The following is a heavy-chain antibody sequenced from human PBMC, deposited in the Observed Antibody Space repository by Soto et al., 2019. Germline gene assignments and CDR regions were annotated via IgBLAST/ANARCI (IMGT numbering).Heavy chain of an antibody. J-gene: IGHJ4*02. D-gene: IGHD3-10*01. V-gene: IGHV3-30*04. CDR1: GFTFSNYT. CDR3: AGRSGSSDY. Sequence: LRLSCAASGFTFSNYTMHCVRQAPGKGLEWVALISYDEIDKYFADAVKGRFTISRDNSKNTLYLQMDSLRAEDTAVYYCAGRSGSSDYWGRGTLVTVSS. CDR2: ISYDEIDK.